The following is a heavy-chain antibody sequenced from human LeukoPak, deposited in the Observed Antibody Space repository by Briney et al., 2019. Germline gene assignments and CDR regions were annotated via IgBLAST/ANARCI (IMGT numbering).Heavy chain of an antibody. J-gene: IGHJ2*01. Sequence: PSETLSLTCTVSGGSLSSYYWSWIRQPPGKGLEWIGYISYTGSTNYYPSLKSRVTISVDTSKNQFSLKLSSVTAADTAVYYCARLPYSSGLIAYWYSDLWGRGTLVTVSS. V-gene: IGHV4-59*08. CDR2: ISYTGST. CDR3: ARLPYSSGLIAYWYSDL. D-gene: IGHD6-25*01. CDR1: GGSLSSYY.